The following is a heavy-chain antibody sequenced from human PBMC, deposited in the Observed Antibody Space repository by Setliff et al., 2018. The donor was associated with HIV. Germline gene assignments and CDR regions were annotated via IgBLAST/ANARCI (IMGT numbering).Heavy chain of an antibody. D-gene: IGHD6-19*01. V-gene: IGHV1-24*01. CDR1: GYTLTEVS. Sequence: ASVKVSCKVSGYTLTEVSIHWVRQAPGKGLEWMGYFDPEDGETVHAQKFQGRVTMTRDTSTSTVYMELSSLGSEDTAVYYCARGGSGEQWLTPFDYWGQGTLVTVSS. CDR3: ARGGSGEQWLTPFDY. J-gene: IGHJ4*02. CDR2: FDPEDGET.